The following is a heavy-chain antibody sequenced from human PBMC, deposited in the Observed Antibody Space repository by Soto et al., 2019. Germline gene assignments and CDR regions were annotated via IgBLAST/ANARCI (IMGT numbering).Heavy chain of an antibody. Sequence: GGSLRLFCAASGFTFSSYEMNWVRQAPGKGLEWVSYISSSGSTIYYADSVKGRFTISRDNAKNSLYLQMNSLRAEDTAVYYCAALRYFDWLDLDPWGQGTLVTVSS. D-gene: IGHD3-9*01. CDR1: GFTFSSYE. CDR2: ISSSGSTI. CDR3: AALRYFDWLDLDP. V-gene: IGHV3-48*03. J-gene: IGHJ5*02.